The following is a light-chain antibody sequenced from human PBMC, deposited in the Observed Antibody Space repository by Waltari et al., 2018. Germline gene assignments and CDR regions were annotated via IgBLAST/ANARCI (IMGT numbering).Light chain of an antibody. CDR3: QQYKSYKT. CDR2: GAS. J-gene: IGKJ1*01. Sequence: DIQMTQSPSTLSASVGDTVIISCRASQSITTPLAWYPQKPGKAPDVLIYGASNLESGVPSRFSGSGSGTEFTLTISSLQPDDFATYYCQQYKSYKTFGQGTRVEIK. CDR1: QSITTP. V-gene: IGKV1-5*03.